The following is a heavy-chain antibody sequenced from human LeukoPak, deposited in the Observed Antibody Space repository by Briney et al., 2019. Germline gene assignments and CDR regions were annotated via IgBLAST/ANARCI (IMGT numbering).Heavy chain of an antibody. J-gene: IGHJ4*02. V-gene: IGHV5-51*01. CDR3: VRRGGNEFDY. Sequence: GESLRISCKTSGYSFSNYWIGWVRQVPGRGLEWMAIIYPGDSDTKYSPSFQGQVTISADRSISTAYLQWSSLKGSDVAMYYCVRRGGNEFDYWGQGTLVTVSS. CDR2: IYPGDSDT. D-gene: IGHD6-25*01. CDR1: GYSFSNYW.